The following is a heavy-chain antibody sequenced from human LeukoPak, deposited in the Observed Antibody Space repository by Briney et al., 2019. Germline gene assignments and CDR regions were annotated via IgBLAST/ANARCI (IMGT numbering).Heavy chain of an antibody. V-gene: IGHV1-3*01. CDR1: GYTLTELS. Sequence: ASVKVSCKVSGYTLTELSMHWVRQAPGQRLEWMGWINAGNGNTKYSQKFQGRVTITRDTSASTAYMELSSLRSEDTAVYYCARGEHSSWSTRLDYWGQGTLVTVSS. D-gene: IGHD6-13*01. CDR2: INAGNGNT. CDR3: ARGEHSSWSTRLDY. J-gene: IGHJ4*02.